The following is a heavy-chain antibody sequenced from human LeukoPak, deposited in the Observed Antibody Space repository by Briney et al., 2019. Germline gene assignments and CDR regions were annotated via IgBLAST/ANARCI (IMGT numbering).Heavy chain of an antibody. D-gene: IGHD5-12*01. CDR3: ARESGTGYDQLDY. CDR1: GFTFSSYS. CDR2: ISSSSSTI. J-gene: IGHJ4*02. V-gene: IGHV3-48*01. Sequence: PGGSLRLSCAASGFTFSSYSMNWVRQAPGKGLEWVSYISSSSSTIYYADSVKGRFTISRDKSRNTLYLQMNSLRADDTAVYYCARESGTGYDQLDYWGQGTLVTVSS.